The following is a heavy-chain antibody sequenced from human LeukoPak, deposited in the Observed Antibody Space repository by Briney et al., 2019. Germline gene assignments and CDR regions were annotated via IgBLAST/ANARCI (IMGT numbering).Heavy chain of an antibody. J-gene: IGHJ4*02. D-gene: IGHD1-1*01. Sequence: PGESLRLSCVASGFTVGSNYMSWVRQAPGKGLEWVSVIYSGGTTFYADSVKGRFTISRENAKNSLYLQMNSLRAGDTAVYYCARVAKERVGGVYYFDYWGQGTLVTVSS. CDR3: ARVAKERVGGVYYFDY. CDR2: IYSGGTT. CDR1: GFTVGSNY. V-gene: IGHV3-53*01.